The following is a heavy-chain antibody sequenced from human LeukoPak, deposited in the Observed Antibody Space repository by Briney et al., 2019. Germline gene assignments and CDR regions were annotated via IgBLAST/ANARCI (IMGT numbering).Heavy chain of an antibody. CDR2: ISGSGGST. V-gene: IGHV3-23*01. D-gene: IGHD3-10*01. CDR3: AKDGEVVSPNYFDY. J-gene: IGHJ4*02. CDR1: GFTFSSYA. Sequence: LSGGSLRLSCAASGFTFSSYAMSWVRQAPGKGLEWVSAISGSGGSTYYADSVKGRFTISRDNSKNTLYLQMNSLRAEDTAVYYRAKDGEVVSPNYFDYWGQGTLVTVSS.